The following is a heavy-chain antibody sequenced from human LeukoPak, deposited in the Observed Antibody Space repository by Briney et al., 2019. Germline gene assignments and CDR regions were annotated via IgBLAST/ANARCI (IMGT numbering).Heavy chain of an antibody. V-gene: IGHV4-59*12. D-gene: IGHD6-13*01. Sequence: SETLSLTCTVSGGSISSYYWSWIRQPPGKGLEWIGYINYSGSTNYNPSLKSRVTMSVDTSKNQFSLKLSSVTAADTAVYYCARDRSSWYYFDYWGQGTLVTASS. CDR2: INYSGST. CDR1: GGSISSYY. CDR3: ARDRSSWYYFDY. J-gene: IGHJ4*02.